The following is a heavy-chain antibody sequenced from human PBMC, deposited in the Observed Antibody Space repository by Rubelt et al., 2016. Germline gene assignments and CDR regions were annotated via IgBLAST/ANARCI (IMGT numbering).Heavy chain of an antibody. Sequence: QVQLQESGPGLVRPSETLSLTCTVSGGSISSYYWSWIRQPPGKGLEWIGYIYYSGSTSYNPSLKSRVTISEDTSKNQFSLMVGSVTAADTAVYYCARQDSWYYFDHWGQGTLVTVSS. CDR1: GGSISSYY. J-gene: IGHJ4*02. CDR3: ARQDSWYYFDH. D-gene: IGHD4-11*01. V-gene: IGHV4-59*08. CDR2: IYYSGST.